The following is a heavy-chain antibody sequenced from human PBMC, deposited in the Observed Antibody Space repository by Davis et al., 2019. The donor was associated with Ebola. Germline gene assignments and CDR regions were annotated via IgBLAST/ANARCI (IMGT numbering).Heavy chain of an antibody. CDR2: INSDGSST. CDR1: GFTFSSYW. V-gene: IGHV3-74*01. D-gene: IGHD3-3*01. CDR3: ARVDDFWSGYYID. J-gene: IGHJ4*02. Sequence: PGGSLRLSCAASGFTFSSYWMHWVRQAPGKGLVWVSRINSDGSSTSYADSVKGRFTISRDNAKNSLYLQMNSLRDEDTAVYYCARVDDFWSGYYIDWGQGTLVTVSS.